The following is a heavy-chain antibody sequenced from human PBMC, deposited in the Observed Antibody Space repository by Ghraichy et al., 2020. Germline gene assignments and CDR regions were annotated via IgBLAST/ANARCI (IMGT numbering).Heavy chain of an antibody. V-gene: IGHV4-59*01. J-gene: IGHJ4*02. D-gene: IGHD5-18*01. CDR1: GGSISSYY. CDR2: IYYSGSA. Sequence: SETLSLTCTVSGGSISSYYWSWIRQPPGKGLEWIGYIYYSGSANYNPSLKSRVTISVDTSKNQFSLKLNSVTAADTAVYYCARDRSYGFGFDYWGQGTLVTVSS. CDR3: ARDRSYGFGFDY.